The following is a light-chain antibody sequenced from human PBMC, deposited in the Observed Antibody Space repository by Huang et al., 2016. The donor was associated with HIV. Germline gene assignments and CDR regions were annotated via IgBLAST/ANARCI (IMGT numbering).Light chain of an antibody. CDR3: QQSHSTPYT. V-gene: IGKV1-39*01. CDR1: QIISTY. Sequence: DIQMTQSPSSLSASVGDIVTIIFRASQIISTYLIWYQQKPGKAPNLLIYDASSVQRGVPSRFGGSGSGTDFTLTISSLQPEDFATYYCQQSHSTPYTFGQGTKLEIK. CDR2: DAS. J-gene: IGKJ2*01.